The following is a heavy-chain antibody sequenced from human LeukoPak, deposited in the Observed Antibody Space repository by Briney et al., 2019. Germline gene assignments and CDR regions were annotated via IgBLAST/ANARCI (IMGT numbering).Heavy chain of an antibody. V-gene: IGHV3-21*01. CDR3: ARDDRSVLGAFDI. CDR2: ISSSSSYI. CDR1: GFTFSSCS. Sequence: GGSLRLSCAASGFTFSSCSMNWVRQAPGKGLEWVSSISSSSSYIYYADSVKGRFTISRDNAKNSLYLQMNSLRAEDTAVYYCARDDRSVLGAFDIWGQGTMVTVSS. J-gene: IGHJ3*02. D-gene: IGHD5/OR15-5a*01.